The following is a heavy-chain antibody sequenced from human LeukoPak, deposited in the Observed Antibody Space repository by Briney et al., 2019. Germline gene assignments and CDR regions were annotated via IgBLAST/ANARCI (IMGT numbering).Heavy chain of an antibody. D-gene: IGHD4-17*01. CDR1: GFTFSTYA. V-gene: IGHV3-23*01. CDR3: AKNLPTPFTCFPPPHLRDYYYYGMDV. CDR2: ISGSGGST. J-gene: IGHJ6*02. Sequence: GGSLRLSCAASGFTFSTYAMNWVRQAPGKGLEWVSAISGSGGSTYYADSVKGRFTISRDNSKNTLYLQMNSLRAEDTAVYYRAKNLPTPFTCFPPPHLRDYYYYGMDVWGQGTTVTVSS.